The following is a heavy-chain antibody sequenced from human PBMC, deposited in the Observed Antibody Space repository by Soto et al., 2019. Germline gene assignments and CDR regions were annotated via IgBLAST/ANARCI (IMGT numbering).Heavy chain of an antibody. CDR3: ATVGAATSGMDV. Sequence: ASVKVSCKVSGYTLNELSMHWVRQAPRKGLEWMGGFDPEDGETIYAQKFQGRVTMTEDTSTDTAYMELSSLRSEDTALYDCATVGAATSGMDVWGQGTTVTVSS. D-gene: IGHD2-15*01. V-gene: IGHV1-24*01. CDR1: GYTLNELS. J-gene: IGHJ6*02. CDR2: FDPEDGET.